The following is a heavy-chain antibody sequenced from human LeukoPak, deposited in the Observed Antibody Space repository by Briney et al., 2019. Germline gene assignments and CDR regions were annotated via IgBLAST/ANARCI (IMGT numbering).Heavy chain of an antibody. J-gene: IGHJ4*02. D-gene: IGHD2-15*01. CDR1: GFSFSGAW. CDR2: IRDGGIA. Sequence: PGGSLRLSGATSGFSFSGAWLSWVRQAPGKGRECIARIRDGGIADDGAPDKGRFTISRDDSKATLYLQMNSLKTEDTAIYYCTRVTHFYLGGQGSLVTVSS. CDR3: TRVTHFYL. V-gene: IGHV3-15*01.